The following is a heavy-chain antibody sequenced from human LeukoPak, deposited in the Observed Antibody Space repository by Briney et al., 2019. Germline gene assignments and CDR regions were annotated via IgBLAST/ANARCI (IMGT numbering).Heavy chain of an antibody. Sequence: GRSLRLSCAASGFTFSAYGIHWVRQAPGKGLEWVALISYDGSNKKYADSVKGRFTLSRDNSKKTVHLQMISLRPDDTAVYYCAKDDLAVTRMTRVRGATGGFDYWGQGTLVTASS. J-gene: IGHJ4*02. D-gene: IGHD3-10*01. V-gene: IGHV3-30*18. CDR3: AKDDLAVTRMTRVRGATGGFDY. CDR1: GFTFSAYG. CDR2: ISYDGSNK.